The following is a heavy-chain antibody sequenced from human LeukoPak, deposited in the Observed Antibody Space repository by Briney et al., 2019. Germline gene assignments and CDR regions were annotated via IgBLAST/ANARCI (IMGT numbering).Heavy chain of an antibody. CDR2: IWYDGSNK. CDR3: ARDFGSVVDY. CDR1: GFTFSSYG. J-gene: IGHJ4*02. Sequence: GRSLRLSCAASGFTFSSYGMHWVRQAPGKGLEWVAVIWYDGSNKYYADSVKGRFTISRDNSKNTLYLQMDSLRAEDTAVYYCARDFGSVVDYWGQGTLVTVSS. V-gene: IGHV3-33*01. D-gene: IGHD2-15*01.